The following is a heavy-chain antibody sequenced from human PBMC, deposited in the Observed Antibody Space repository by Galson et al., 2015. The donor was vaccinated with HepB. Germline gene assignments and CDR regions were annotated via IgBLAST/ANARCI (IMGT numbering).Heavy chain of an antibody. V-gene: IGHV3-43*01. CDR1: GFRFDDYT. J-gene: IGHJ4*02. Sequence: SLRLSCAASGFRFDDYTMHWVRQAPGKGLEWVSLINWDGGSIYYADSVKGRFTISRDNSKNSLYLQMNSLRTDDTALYYCARDMYVHFDHWGQGTLVTVSS. D-gene: IGHD3-10*02. CDR3: ARDMYVHFDH. CDR2: INWDGGSI.